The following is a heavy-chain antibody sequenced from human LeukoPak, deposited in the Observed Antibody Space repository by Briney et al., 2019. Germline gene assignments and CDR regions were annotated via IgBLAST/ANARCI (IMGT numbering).Heavy chain of an antibody. CDR1: GFTFSSYW. D-gene: IGHD3-22*01. V-gene: IGHV3-74*01. CDR2: INSDGSST. Sequence: GSLRLSCAASGFTFSSYWMHWVCQAPGKGLVWVSRINSDGSSTSYADSVKGRFTISRDNAKNTLYLQMNSLRAEDTAVYYCARAYYYDSSGYSGTDYWGQGTLVTVSS. J-gene: IGHJ4*02. CDR3: ARAYYYDSSGYSGTDY.